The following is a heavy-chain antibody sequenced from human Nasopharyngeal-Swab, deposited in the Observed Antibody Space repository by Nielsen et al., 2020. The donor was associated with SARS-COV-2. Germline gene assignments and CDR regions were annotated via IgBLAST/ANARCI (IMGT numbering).Heavy chain of an antibody. CDR2: INYSGNT. CDR1: GGSISSSSYY. CDR3: ARGVMTSVTGGGWNDY. Sequence: SETLSLTCTVSGGSISSSSYYWGWIRQPPGKGLEWIGNINYSGNTFYYPSLKSRVTISVDTSKNQFSLKLSSVTAADMAVCCCARGVMTSVTGGGWNDYWGQGTLVTVSS. J-gene: IGHJ4*02. V-gene: IGHV4-39*01. D-gene: IGHD4-17*01.